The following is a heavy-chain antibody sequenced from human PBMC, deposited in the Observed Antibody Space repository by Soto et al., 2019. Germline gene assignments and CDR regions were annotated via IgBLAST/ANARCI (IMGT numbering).Heavy chain of an antibody. D-gene: IGHD6-13*01. CDR3: ARERSAAGTGWFDP. V-gene: IGHV1-8*01. Sequence: QVQLVQSGAEVKKPGASVKVSCKASGYTFTSYDINWVRQATGQGLEWMGWMNPNSGNTGYAQKVQGRVTMXXXTXISTAYMELSSLRSEDTAVYYCARERSAAGTGWFDPWGQGTLVTVSS. CDR1: GYTFTSYD. J-gene: IGHJ5*02. CDR2: MNPNSGNT.